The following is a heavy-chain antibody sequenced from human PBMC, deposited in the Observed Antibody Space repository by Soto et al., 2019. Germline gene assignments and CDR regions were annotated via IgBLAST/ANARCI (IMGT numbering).Heavy chain of an antibody. CDR3: AKDAPSGSYFRHSDEY. J-gene: IGHJ4*02. CDR1: GFTFRIYH. Sequence: PGGSLRLSCASSGFTFRIYHMNCVRQSPGKWLEWVSAISGSGGSTYYADSVKGRFTISRDNYKNTLYLQMNSLRAEDTAVYYCAKDAPSGSYFRHSDEYWGQGTLVNVSS. V-gene: IGHV3-23*01. D-gene: IGHD1-26*01. CDR2: ISGSGGST.